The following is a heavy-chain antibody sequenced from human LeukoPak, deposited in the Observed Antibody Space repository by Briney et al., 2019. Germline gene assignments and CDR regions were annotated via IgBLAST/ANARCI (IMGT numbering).Heavy chain of an antibody. D-gene: IGHD3-9*01. CDR2: ISSSSSTI. CDR3: ANHNRYFDWLYFDY. CDR1: GFTFSGYS. J-gene: IGHJ4*02. V-gene: IGHV3-48*01. Sequence: PGGSLRLSCAASGFTFSGYSMNWVRQAPGKGLEWVSYISSSSSTIYYADSVKGRFTISRDNAKNSLYLQMNSLRAEDTAVYYCANHNRYFDWLYFDYWGQGTLVTVSS.